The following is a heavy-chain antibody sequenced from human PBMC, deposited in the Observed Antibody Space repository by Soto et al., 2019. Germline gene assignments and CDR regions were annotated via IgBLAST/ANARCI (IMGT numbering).Heavy chain of an antibody. J-gene: IGHJ4*02. CDR3: ARGRFIAEPNFDY. Sequence: XETLSLTCGVYGWCLSGYYWRWIRQPPGKGLEWIGEINHSGSTNYNPSLKSRVTISVDTSKNQFSLKLSSVTAADTAVYYCARGRFIAEPNFDYWGQGTLFTVSS. CDR2: INHSGST. V-gene: IGHV4-34*01. D-gene: IGHD3-3*01. CDR1: GWCLSGYY.